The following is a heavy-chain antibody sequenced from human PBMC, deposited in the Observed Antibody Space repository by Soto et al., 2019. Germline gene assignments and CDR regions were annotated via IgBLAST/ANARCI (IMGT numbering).Heavy chain of an antibody. CDR2: VKSKTDGGTT. Sequence: GGSLRLSCAASGFTFTNAWMTWVRQAPGKGLEWVGRVKSKTDGGTTDYAAPVKGRFSISRDDSKNTLYLQMNSLESEDIAVYYCATDAYYDTSGYWFWGQGTLVTVSS. D-gene: IGHD3-22*01. CDR3: ATDAYYDTSGYWF. CDR1: GFTFTNAW. V-gene: IGHV3-15*01. J-gene: IGHJ4*02.